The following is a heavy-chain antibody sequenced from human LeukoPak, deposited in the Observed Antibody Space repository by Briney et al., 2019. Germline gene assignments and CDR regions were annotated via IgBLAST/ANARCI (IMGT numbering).Heavy chain of an antibody. V-gene: IGHV4-4*07. CDR2: IYTSGST. D-gene: IGHD2-15*01. CDR1: GGSISSYY. J-gene: IGHJ4*02. Sequence: PSETLSLTCTVSGGSISSYYWSWIRQPAGKGLEWIGRIYTSGSTNYNPSLKSRVTMSVDTSKNQLSLKLSSVTAADTAVYYCARDVYCSGGSCYDYWGQGTLVTVSS. CDR3: ARDVYCSGGSCYDY.